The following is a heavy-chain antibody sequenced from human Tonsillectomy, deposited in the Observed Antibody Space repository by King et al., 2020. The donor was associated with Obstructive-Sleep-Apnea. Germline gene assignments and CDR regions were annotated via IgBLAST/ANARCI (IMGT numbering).Heavy chain of an antibody. D-gene: IGHD6-19*01. CDR2: IWYDGSNK. V-gene: IGHV3-33*06. CDR1: GFTFSDYG. Sequence: VQLVESGGGVVQPGRSLRLSCAASGFTFSDYGMHWVRQTPGKRLEWVAVIWYDGSNKYYADFVKGRFTISRDNSKKTVYLQMNSLRVEDTGLYYCAKEMGYSSGWFSFEYWGQGSLVTVSS. J-gene: IGHJ4*02. CDR3: AKEMGYSSGWFSFEY.